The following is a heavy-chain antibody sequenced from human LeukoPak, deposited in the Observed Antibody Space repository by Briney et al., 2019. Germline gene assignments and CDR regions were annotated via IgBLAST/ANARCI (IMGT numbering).Heavy chain of an antibody. CDR3: ARDLSGGNSK. Sequence: GGSLRLSCAASGFTFGSYAMYWVRQAPGKGLEWVANIKQDGSEKYYVDSVKGRFTISRDNAKNSLYLQMNSLRAEDTAVYYCARDLSGGNSKWGQGSLVTVSS. CDR2: IKQDGSEK. V-gene: IGHV3-7*01. CDR1: GFTFGSYA. J-gene: IGHJ4*02. D-gene: IGHD4-23*01.